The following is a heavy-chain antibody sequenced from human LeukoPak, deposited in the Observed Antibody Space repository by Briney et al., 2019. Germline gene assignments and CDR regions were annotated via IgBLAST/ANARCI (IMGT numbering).Heavy chain of an antibody. Sequence: PSETLSLTCTVSGGSISSSRYYWSWIRQPAGKGLEWIGRIYTSGSTNYNPSLKSRVTMSVDTSKNQFSLKLSSVTAADTAVYYCARDRDVLLWFGELSGAFDIWGQGTMVTVSS. CDR2: IYTSGST. J-gene: IGHJ3*02. D-gene: IGHD3-10*01. CDR3: ARDRDVLLWFGELSGAFDI. CDR1: GGSISSSRYY. V-gene: IGHV4-61*02.